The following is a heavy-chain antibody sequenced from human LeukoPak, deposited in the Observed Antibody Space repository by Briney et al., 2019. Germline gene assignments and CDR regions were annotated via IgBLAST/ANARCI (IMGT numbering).Heavy chain of an antibody. CDR2: MSSDGNKN. CDR1: GFTFSHYA. J-gene: IGHJ4*02. V-gene: IGHV3-30*04. Sequence: GGSLRLSCEASGFTFSHYAMHWVRQAPGKGLEWVAVMSSDGNKNYYADSVKGRFTISRDNSKDTLYLEMHSLIREDTAVYYCARDLRGDYDFWSGRFPIDWGRGTLVTVPS. D-gene: IGHD3-3*01. CDR3: ARDLRGDYDFWSGRFPID.